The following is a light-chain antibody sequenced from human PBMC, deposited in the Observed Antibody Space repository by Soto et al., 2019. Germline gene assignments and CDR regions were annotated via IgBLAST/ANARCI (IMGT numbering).Light chain of an antibody. CDR3: QQYNNCPPT. CDR2: GAS. CDR1: QSVSGN. Sequence: EMVMTQSPATLYVSPGERATLSCRASQSVSGNLAWYQQKPGQAPRLIIYGASTRATGIPARFSGSGSGTEFTLTISSLQSEDFAVYYCQQYNNCPPTFGKGTKVDIK. V-gene: IGKV3D-15*01. J-gene: IGKJ1*01.